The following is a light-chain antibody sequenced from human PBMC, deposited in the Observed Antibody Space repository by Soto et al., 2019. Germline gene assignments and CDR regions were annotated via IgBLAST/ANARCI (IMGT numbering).Light chain of an antibody. J-gene: IGKJ4*01. Sequence: EIVLTQSPAPLSLSPGQRATLSCRASQSVSSYLAWYQQKPGQAHRLLIFDASNRATGIPARFSGSGSGKDFTLTISSLEPEEFAGYYCQQLSNWPHTFGGGTKVEIK. CDR2: DAS. CDR3: QQLSNWPHT. CDR1: QSVSSY. V-gene: IGKV3-11*01.